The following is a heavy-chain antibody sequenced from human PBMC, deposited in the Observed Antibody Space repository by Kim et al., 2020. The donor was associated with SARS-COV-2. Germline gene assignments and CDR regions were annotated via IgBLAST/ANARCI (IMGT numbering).Heavy chain of an antibody. CDR3: ARLDYYDSSGYLLY. J-gene: IGHJ4*02. D-gene: IGHD3-22*01. Sequence: TPSLKSRVTMSVDTSKNQFSLKLSSVTAADTAVYYCARLDYYDSSGYLLYWGQGTLVTVSS. V-gene: IGHV4-4*07.